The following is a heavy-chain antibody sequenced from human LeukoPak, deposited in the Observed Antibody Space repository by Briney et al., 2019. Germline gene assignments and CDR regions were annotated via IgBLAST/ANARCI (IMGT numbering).Heavy chain of an antibody. D-gene: IGHD6-13*01. J-gene: IGHJ3*02. Sequence: PGGSLRLSCAASGFTFSSYAMSWVRQAPGKGLEWVSAISGSGGSTYYADSVKGRFTISRDNSKNTLYLQMNSLRAEDTAVYYCAKIGSSSWYRCLAFDIWGQGTMVTVSS. CDR1: GFTFSSYA. V-gene: IGHV3-23*01. CDR3: AKIGSSSWYRCLAFDI. CDR2: ISGSGGST.